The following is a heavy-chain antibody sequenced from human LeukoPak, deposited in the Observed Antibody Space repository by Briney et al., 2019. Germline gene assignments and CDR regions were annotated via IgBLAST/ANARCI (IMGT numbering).Heavy chain of an antibody. CDR3: AKARSGSSSSCYNY. CDR1: GFTFRNYS. Sequence: GGSLRLSCAASGFTFRNYSMNRVRQAPGKGLEWVSGISDSGGTTDYADSVKGRFAISRDNSNNTLYLQMNSLRAEDTAVYYCAKARSGSSSSCYNYWGQGTLVTVSS. J-gene: IGHJ4*02. V-gene: IGHV3-23*01. CDR2: ISDSGGTT. D-gene: IGHD2-2*02.